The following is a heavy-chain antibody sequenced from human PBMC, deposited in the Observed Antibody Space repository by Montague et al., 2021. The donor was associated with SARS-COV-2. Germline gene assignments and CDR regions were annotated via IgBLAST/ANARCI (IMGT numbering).Heavy chain of an antibody. CDR1: GDSLSFYF. Sequence: SETLSLTCTVSGDSLSFYFLTWIRQPPGRGLEWIGYIAYSGSINYNPSLTSRLTMSLDMSSNQFSLELRSVTAAATAVYYCGRLGYSTSTVDSWGHGTLVSVSS. D-gene: IGHD6-6*01. CDR2: IAYSGSI. CDR3: GRLGYSTSTVDS. V-gene: IGHV4-59*08. J-gene: IGHJ5*01.